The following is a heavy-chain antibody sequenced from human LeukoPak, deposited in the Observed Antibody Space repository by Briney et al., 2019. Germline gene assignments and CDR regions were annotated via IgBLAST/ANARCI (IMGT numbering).Heavy chain of an antibody. CDR3: ARKGKLGDAFDI. J-gene: IGHJ3*02. CDR1: GGSISSYY. D-gene: IGHD3-16*01. CDR2: VYTSDGST. V-gene: IGHV4-4*07. Sequence: SSETLSLTCTVSGGSISSYYWSWIRQPPGKGLEWIGRVYTSDGSTNYNPSLKSRVTMSIDTSKNQLSLKLSSVTAADTAVYYCARKGKLGDAFDIWGQGTMVTVSS.